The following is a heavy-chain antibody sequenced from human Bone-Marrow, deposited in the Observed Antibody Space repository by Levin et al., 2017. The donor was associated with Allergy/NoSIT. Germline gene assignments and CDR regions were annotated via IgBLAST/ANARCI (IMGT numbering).Heavy chain of an antibody. Sequence: GGSLRLSCAASGFTVINNYMTWVRQAPGKGLEWVSLIYSGGDTYYADSVKGRFTISRDNSKNTVFLQMNSLRVEATAVNFCARQDYVWERDYWGQGTLVTVSS. CDR3: ARQDYVWERDY. CDR1: GFTVINNY. CDR2: IYSGGDT. J-gene: IGHJ4*02. V-gene: IGHV3-66*04. D-gene: IGHD3-16*01.